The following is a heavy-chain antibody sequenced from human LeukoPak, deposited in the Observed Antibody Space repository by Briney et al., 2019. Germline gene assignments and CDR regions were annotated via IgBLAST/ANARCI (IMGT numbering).Heavy chain of an antibody. D-gene: IGHD4-17*01. CDR1: GFTFSSYW. Sequence: GGSLRLSCAAPGFTFSSYWMHWVRQAPGKGLVWVSRINSDGSSTSYADSVKGRFTISRDNAKNTLYLQMNSLRAEDTAVYYCARGPYDYGDYESDYWGQGTLVTVSS. J-gene: IGHJ4*02. V-gene: IGHV3-74*01. CDR3: ARGPYDYGDYESDY. CDR2: INSDGSST.